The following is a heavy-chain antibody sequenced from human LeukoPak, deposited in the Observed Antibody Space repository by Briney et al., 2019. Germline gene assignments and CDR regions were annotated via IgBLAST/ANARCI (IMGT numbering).Heavy chain of an antibody. V-gene: IGHV3-30-3*01. CDR3: ARDMYPGIAVAGRVFDY. CDR1: GFTFSGYA. J-gene: IGHJ4*02. CDR2: ISYDGSNK. D-gene: IGHD6-19*01. Sequence: PGRSLRLSCAASGFTFSGYAMHWVRQAPGKGLEWVAVISYDGSNKYYADSVKGRFTISRDNSKNTLYLQMNSLRAEDTAVYYCARDMYPGIAVAGRVFDYWGQGTLVTVSS.